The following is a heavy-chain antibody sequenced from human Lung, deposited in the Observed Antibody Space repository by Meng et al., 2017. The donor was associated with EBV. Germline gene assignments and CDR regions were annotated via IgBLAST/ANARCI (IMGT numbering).Heavy chain of an antibody. V-gene: IGHV3-23*01. Sequence: VPLWGSGGGVVQSGGSLRLCCATSGLTFRHYAMTWVRQDPGKGLDWVSSITGSGETTYYADSVKGRFSISRDNSKKTLYLQMNSLRAEDTAVYYCAKQSYGDFVHYDYWGQGILVTSPQ. CDR2: ITGSGETT. CDR3: AKQSYGDFVHYDY. CDR1: GLTFRHYA. D-gene: IGHD4-17*01. J-gene: IGHJ4*02.